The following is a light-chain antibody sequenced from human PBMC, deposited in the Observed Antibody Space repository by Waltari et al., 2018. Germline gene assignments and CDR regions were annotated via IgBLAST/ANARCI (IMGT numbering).Light chain of an antibody. J-gene: IGKJ4*01. Sequence: DIVMTQSPDSLAVSLGGRATINCTSSQTVLDTSVNKNFFAWFQQKPVQPPKVLIYWASARESGVPDRFSGSGSGTDFTLTISSLQAEDVAVYYCQQYYPTPLTFGGGTKVEIK. CDR1: QTVLDTSVNKNF. CDR2: WAS. V-gene: IGKV4-1*01. CDR3: QQYYPTPLT.